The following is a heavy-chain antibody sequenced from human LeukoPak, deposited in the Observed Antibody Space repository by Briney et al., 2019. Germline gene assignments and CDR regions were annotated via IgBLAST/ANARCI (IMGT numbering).Heavy chain of an antibody. J-gene: IGHJ4*02. Sequence: SETLSLTCAVYGGSFSGYYWSWIRQPPGEGLEWIGEINHSGSTNYNPSLKSRVTISVDTSKNQFSLKLSSVTAADTAVYYCARGRNYYVLDYWGQGTLVTVSS. CDR2: INHSGST. V-gene: IGHV4-34*01. D-gene: IGHD3-10*02. CDR3: ARGRNYYVLDY. CDR1: GGSFSGYY.